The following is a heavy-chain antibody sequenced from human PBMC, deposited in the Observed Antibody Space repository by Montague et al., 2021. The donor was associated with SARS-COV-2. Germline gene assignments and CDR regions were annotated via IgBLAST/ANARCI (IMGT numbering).Heavy chain of an antibody. CDR3: ARFPTSYYYDSKAAPATPDAFDI. V-gene: IGHV4-39*01. D-gene: IGHD3-22*01. CDR2: IYYSGST. Sequence: SETLSLTCTVSGGSISSSSYYWGWIRQPPGKGLEWIGSIYYSGSTYYNPSLKIRVSISVDTSKNPFSLKLSSVTAADTAVYYCARFPTSYYYDSKAAPATPDAFDIWGQGAMVTVSS. CDR1: GGSISSSSYY. J-gene: IGHJ3*02.